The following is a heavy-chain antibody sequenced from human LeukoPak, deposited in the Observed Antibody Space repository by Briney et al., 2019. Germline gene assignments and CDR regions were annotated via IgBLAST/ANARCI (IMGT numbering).Heavy chain of an antibody. D-gene: IGHD2-15*01. Sequence: GASVKVSCKASGGTFSSYAISWVRQAPGQGLEWMGGIIPIFGTANYAQKFQGKVTITADKSTSTAYMELSSLRSEDTAVYYCARAGADYSRFDYWGQGTLVTVSS. CDR3: ARAGADYSRFDY. CDR1: GGTFSSYA. CDR2: IIPIFGTA. V-gene: IGHV1-69*06. J-gene: IGHJ4*02.